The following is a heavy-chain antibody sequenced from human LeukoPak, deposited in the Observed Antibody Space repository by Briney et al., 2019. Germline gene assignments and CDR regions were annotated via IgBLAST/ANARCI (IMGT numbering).Heavy chain of an antibody. CDR2: ISVPGGNT. V-gene: IGHV3-23*01. D-gene: IGHD6-13*01. Sequence: GGSLRLSCAASGFTFSTYAMTWVRQAPGKALEWVSLISVPGGNTYYADSVKGRFTISRDNTKNTLYLQMNSLRAEDTAVYYCAKGGSSSWDYFDYWGQGTLVTVSS. CDR3: AKGGSSSWDYFDY. J-gene: IGHJ4*02. CDR1: GFTFSTYA.